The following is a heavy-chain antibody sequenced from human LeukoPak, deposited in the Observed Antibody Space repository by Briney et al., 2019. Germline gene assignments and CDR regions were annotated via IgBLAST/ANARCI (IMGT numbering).Heavy chain of an antibody. CDR2: FDPEDGET. Sequence: ASVKVPCKVSGYTLTELSMHWVRQAPGKGLEWMGGFDPEDGETIYAQKFQGRVTMTEDTSTDTAYMELSSLRSEDTAVYYCATSLYYYDSSGYYGYWGQGTLVTVSS. CDR3: ATSLYYYDSSGYYGY. CDR1: GYTLTELS. D-gene: IGHD3-22*01. J-gene: IGHJ4*02. V-gene: IGHV1-24*01.